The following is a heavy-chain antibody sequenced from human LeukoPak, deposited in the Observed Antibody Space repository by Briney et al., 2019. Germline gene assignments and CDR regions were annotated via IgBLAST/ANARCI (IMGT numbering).Heavy chain of an antibody. D-gene: IGHD2-2*01. CDR1: GFTFSSYP. CDR2: ISGGGGSA. J-gene: IGHJ4*02. CDR3: AARPLMPPRFDY. Sequence: GGSLRLSCAGSGFTFSSYPMSWVRQAPAKGLQWVSAISGGGGSAYYADSVKGRFTISRDNSKGTLYLQMHSLRAEDMAIYYCAARPLMPPRFDYWGQGTLVTVSS. V-gene: IGHV3-23*01.